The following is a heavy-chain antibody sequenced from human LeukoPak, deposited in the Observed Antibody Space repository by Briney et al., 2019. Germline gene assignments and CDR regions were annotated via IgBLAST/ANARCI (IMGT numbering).Heavy chain of an antibody. CDR2: INPNSGGT. J-gene: IGHJ5*02. Sequence: ASVKVSCKASGYTFTGYHMHWVRQAPGQGLEWMGSINPNSGGTNYAQKFQGRVTITADESTSTAYMELSSLGSEDTAVYYCARNYYDSSGYANNWFEPWGQGTLVTVSS. CDR1: GYTFTGYH. CDR3: ARNYYDSSGYANNWFEP. D-gene: IGHD3-22*01. V-gene: IGHV1-2*02.